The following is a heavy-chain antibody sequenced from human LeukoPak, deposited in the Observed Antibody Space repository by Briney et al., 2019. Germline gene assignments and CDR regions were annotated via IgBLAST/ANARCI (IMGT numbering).Heavy chain of an antibody. D-gene: IGHD3-10*01. Sequence: GGSLRLSCAASGFTFDDYAMHWVRQAPGKGLEWVSLISGDGGSTYYADSVKGRFTISRDNAKNSLYLQMNSLRAEDTAVYYCARDLRGSDRWGQGTLVTVSS. CDR3: ARDLRGSDR. CDR1: GFTFDDYA. J-gene: IGHJ5*02. CDR2: ISGDGGST. V-gene: IGHV3-43*02.